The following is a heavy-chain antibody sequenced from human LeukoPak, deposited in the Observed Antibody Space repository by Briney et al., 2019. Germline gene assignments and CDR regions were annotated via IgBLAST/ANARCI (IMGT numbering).Heavy chain of an antibody. Sequence: SETLSLTCTVSGGSISSYYWSWLRQPPGKGLEGMGYIYYSGSTNYNPSLKSRVTISVDTSKNQFSLKLSSVTAADTAVYYCARAAAGKWGYNWFDPWGQGTLVTVSS. CDR3: ARAAAGKWGYNWFDP. D-gene: IGHD6-13*01. CDR2: IYYSGST. V-gene: IGHV4-59*08. J-gene: IGHJ5*02. CDR1: GGSISSYY.